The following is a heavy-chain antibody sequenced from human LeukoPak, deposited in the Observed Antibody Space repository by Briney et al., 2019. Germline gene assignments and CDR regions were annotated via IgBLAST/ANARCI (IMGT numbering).Heavy chain of an antibody. CDR3: ARADYLDSSGYFGKFEY. CDR2: IYYSGNT. J-gene: IGHJ4*02. V-gene: IGHV4-31*03. D-gene: IGHD3-22*01. Sequence: PPQTLSLTCTVSGGSISSGGHYWSWIRQHPGKGLEWIGNIYYSGNTYYNPSLKSRVTISVDTSKNQFSLKLSSVTAADTAVYYCARADYLDSSGYFGKFEYWGQGTLVTVSS. CDR1: GGSISSGGHY.